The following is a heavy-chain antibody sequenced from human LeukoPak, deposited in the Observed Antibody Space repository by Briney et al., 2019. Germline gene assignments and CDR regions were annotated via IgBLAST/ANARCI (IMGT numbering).Heavy chain of an antibody. V-gene: IGHV3-30*18. CDR3: AKGYSSGWYCYFDY. D-gene: IGHD6-19*01. CDR2: ISYDGSNK. J-gene: IGHJ4*02. CDR1: GFTFSSYG. Sequence: PGGSLRLSCAASGFTFSSYGMHWVRQAPGKGLEWVAVISYDGSNKYYADSVKGRFTISRDNSKNTLYLQMNGLRAEDTAVYYCAKGYSSGWYCYFDYWGQGTLVTVSS.